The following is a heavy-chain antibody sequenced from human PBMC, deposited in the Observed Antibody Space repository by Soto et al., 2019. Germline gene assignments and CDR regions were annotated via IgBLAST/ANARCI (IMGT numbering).Heavy chain of an antibody. CDR1: GVSITGSY. D-gene: IGHD3-16*01. V-gene: IGHV3-23*01. CDR3: AKDRRAGGNSAFYFDF. J-gene: IGHJ4*02. Sequence: TSETLSLTCSVSGVSITGSYWSWIRQAPGKGLEWVSLISATGGGTYYADSVKGRFTISRDNSHNTLYLQVHSLTAEDTAVYYCAKDRRAGGNSAFYFDFWGQGAQVTVSS. CDR2: ISATGGGT.